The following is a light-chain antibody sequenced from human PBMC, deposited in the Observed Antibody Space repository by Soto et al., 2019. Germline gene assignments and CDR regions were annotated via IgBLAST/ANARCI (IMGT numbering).Light chain of an antibody. CDR2: AAS. CDR1: QSISSY. V-gene: IGKV1-39*01. Sequence: DIQMTQSPSSLSASVGDIVTITFRASQSISSYLNCYQQKPGKAPKLLIYAASSLQGGVPSRFSGSGSGTDFTLTISSLQPEDFATYYCQQSYSTPRVTFGQGTRLEIK. CDR3: QQSYSTPRVT. J-gene: IGKJ5*01.